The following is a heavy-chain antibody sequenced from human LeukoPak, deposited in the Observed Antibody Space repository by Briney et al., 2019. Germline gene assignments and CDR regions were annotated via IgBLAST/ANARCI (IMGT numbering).Heavy chain of an antibody. CDR3: ARGDSLILTGYRDAFDI. D-gene: IGHD3-9*01. V-gene: IGHV1-8*01. CDR2: MNPNSGNA. Sequence: ASVKVSCKASGYTFTSYDMNWVRQATGQGLEWMGWMNPNSGNAGYAQKFQGRVTMTRNTSISTAYMELSSLRSEDTAVYYCARGDSLILTGYRDAFDIWGQGTMVTVSS. J-gene: IGHJ3*02. CDR1: GYTFTSYD.